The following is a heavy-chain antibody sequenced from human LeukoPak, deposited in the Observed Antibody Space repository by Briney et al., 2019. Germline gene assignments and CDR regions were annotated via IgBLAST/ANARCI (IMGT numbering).Heavy chain of an antibody. CDR1: GGTFSSYA. D-gene: IGHD3-10*01. CDR2: IIPIFGTA. CDR3: ARDRGDYYYMDV. Sequence: SVTVSCKASGGTFSSYAISWVRQAPGQGLEWMGGIIPIFGTANYAQKFQGRVTITADESTSTAYMELSSLRSEDTAVYYCARDRGDYYYMDVWGKGTTVTVSS. J-gene: IGHJ6*03. V-gene: IGHV1-69*13.